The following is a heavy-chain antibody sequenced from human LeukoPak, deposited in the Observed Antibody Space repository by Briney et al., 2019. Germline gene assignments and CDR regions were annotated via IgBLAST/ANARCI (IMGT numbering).Heavy chain of an antibody. CDR3: ASHSYSYGSGRPYFDY. J-gene: IGHJ4*02. D-gene: IGHD3-10*01. V-gene: IGHV3-43D*04. Sequence: GGSLRLACAASGFTFGEYAMHWVRQVPGKGLEWVWGISWDGSSTYSADAVKGRFTIARDNSKNSLYLQMNSLRAEDTAVYYCASHSYSYGSGRPYFDYWGQGTLVTVSS. CDR1: GFTFGEYA. CDR2: ISWDGSST.